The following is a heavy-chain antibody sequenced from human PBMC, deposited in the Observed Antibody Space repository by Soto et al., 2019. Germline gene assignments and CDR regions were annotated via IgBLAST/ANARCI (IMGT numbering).Heavy chain of an antibody. Sequence: PGGSLRLSCAASGFTFNNYGMHWVRQAPGKGLEWVVVISFDGRNTYYADSVKGRFTISRDNSKNTLYLQMTSLRAEDTAVYYCAREADILNWFDPWGQGTLVTVAS. CDR2: ISFDGRNT. CDR3: AREADILNWFDP. J-gene: IGHJ5*02. CDR1: GFTFNNYG. D-gene: IGHD3-9*01. V-gene: IGHV3-30*03.